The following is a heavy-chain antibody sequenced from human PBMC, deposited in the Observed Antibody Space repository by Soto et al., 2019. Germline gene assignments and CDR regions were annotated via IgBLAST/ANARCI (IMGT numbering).Heavy chain of an antibody. CDR3: ARVRYPGYYYYYMDV. CDR2: IKQDGSEK. Sequence: EVQLVESGGGLVQPGGSLRLSCAASGFTFSSYWMSWVRQAPGKGLEWVANIKQDGSEKYYVDSVKGRFTISRDNATNSLNLQRTSLRAEDTAVYYCARVRYPGYYYYYMDVWGKGTTVTVSS. J-gene: IGHJ6*03. CDR1: GFTFSSYW. D-gene: IGHD2-15*01. V-gene: IGHV3-7*01.